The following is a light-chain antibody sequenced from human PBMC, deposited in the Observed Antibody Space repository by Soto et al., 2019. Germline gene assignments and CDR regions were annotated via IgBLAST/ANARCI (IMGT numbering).Light chain of an antibody. V-gene: IGKV3D-11*01. Sequence: EIVLTQSPATLSLSPGERATLSCRASQGVSSYLAWYQQKPGQSPRLLIYDASNRATGIPSRFSGSGPGTDFTLSISSLEPEDFAVYYCQQRSNWPSITFGQGTRLDI. CDR3: QQRSNWPSIT. CDR2: DAS. CDR1: QGVSSY. J-gene: IGKJ5*01.